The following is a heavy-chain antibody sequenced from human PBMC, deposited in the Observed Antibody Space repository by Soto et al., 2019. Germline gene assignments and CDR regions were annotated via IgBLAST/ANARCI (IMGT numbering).Heavy chain of an antibody. V-gene: IGHV4-34*01. J-gene: IGHJ5*02. CDR3: ARGHVSGNWFDP. Sequence: QVQLQQWGAGLLKPSETLSLTCAVYGGSFSGYYWSWIRQPPGKGLEWIGEINHSGGTNYNPSLKSLVTISVDTSKSQFSLKLSSVTAADTAVYYCARGHVSGNWFDPWGQGTLVTVSS. CDR2: INHSGGT. D-gene: IGHD1-26*01. CDR1: GGSFSGYY.